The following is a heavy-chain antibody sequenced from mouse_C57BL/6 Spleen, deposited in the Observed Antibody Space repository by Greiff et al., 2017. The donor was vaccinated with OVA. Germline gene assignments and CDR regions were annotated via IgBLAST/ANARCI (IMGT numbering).Heavy chain of an antibody. V-gene: IGHV1-64*01. CDR3: ARSGTNWYFDV. Sequence: QVQLQQPGAELVKPGASVKLSCKASGYTFTSYWMHWVKQRPGQGLEWIGMIHPNSGSTNYNEKFKSKATLTVDKSSSTACMQLSSLTSEDSAVYYCARSGTNWYFDVWGTGTTVTVSS. D-gene: IGHD1-3*01. CDR1: GYTFTSYW. CDR2: IHPNSGST. J-gene: IGHJ1*03.